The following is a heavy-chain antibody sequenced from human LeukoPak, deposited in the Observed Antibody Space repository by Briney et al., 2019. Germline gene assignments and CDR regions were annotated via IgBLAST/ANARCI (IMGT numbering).Heavy chain of an antibody. D-gene: IGHD1-26*01. CDR3: ARGFRVLGARLYYYGMDV. Sequence: GRSLRLSCAASGFTFSSYGMHWVRQAPGKGLEWVAVIRYDGSNKYYADSVKGRFTISRDNSKNTLYLQMNSLRAEDTAVYYCARGFRVLGARLYYYGMDVWGQGTTVTVSS. CDR2: IRYDGSNK. V-gene: IGHV3-33*01. CDR1: GFTFSSYG. J-gene: IGHJ6*02.